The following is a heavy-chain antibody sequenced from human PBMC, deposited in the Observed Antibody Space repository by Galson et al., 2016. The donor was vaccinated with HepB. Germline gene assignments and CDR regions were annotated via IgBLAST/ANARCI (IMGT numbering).Heavy chain of an antibody. Sequence: VKVSCKASGGTFSNYAISWVRQAPGQSLEWVGGIIPVLGTSDYAQYFEGRVTITADESTGTVYMELTNLRSDDTAVYYCARDMSRAHWHFDLWGRGTLVTVTS. D-gene: IGHD5/OR15-5a*01. CDR1: GGTFSNYA. J-gene: IGHJ2*01. V-gene: IGHV1-69*01. CDR3: ARDMSRAHWHFDL. CDR2: IIPVLGTS.